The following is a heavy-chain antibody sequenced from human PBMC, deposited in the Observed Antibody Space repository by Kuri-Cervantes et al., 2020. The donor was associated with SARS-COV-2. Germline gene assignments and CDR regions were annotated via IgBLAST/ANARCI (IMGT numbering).Heavy chain of an antibody. D-gene: IGHD5-12*01. V-gene: IGHV3-20*04. J-gene: IGHJ4*02. CDR2: INWNGGST. Sequence: GGSLRLSCAASGFTFDDCGMSWVRQAPGKGLEWVSGINWNGGSTGYADSVKGRFTISRDNAKNSLYLQMNSLRTEDTALYYCAKDMAYSGYDYHLDYWGQGTLVTVSS. CDR1: GFTFDDCG. CDR3: AKDMAYSGYDYHLDY.